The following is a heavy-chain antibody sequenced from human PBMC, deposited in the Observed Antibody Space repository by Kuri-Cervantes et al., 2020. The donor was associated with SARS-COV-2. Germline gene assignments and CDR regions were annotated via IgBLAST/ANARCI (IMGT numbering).Heavy chain of an antibody. Sequence: GESLKISCAASGFTFSSYWMRWVRQVPGEGLVWVSRINSDGTSTSYAGSVKGRFTISRDNAKNTLYLQMNSLRDEDTAVYYCAREGSYYDYVWGSYRQISFDYWGQGTLVTVSS. J-gene: IGHJ4*02. CDR1: GFTFSSYW. D-gene: IGHD3-16*02. V-gene: IGHV3-74*01. CDR3: AREGSYYDYVWGSYRQISFDY. CDR2: INSDGTST.